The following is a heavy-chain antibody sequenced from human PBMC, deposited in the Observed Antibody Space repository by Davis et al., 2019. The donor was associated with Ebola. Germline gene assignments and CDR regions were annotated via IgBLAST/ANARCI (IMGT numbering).Heavy chain of an antibody. D-gene: IGHD3-10*01. CDR3: ANLMVRGVINYFDY. J-gene: IGHJ4*02. Sequence: GGSLRLSCAASGFTFSSYGMHWVRQAPGKGLEWVAVISYDGSNKYYADSVKGRFTISRDNSKNTLYLQMNSLRAEDTAVYYCANLMVRGVINYFDYWGQGTLVTVSS. CDR1: GFTFSSYG. CDR2: ISYDGSNK. V-gene: IGHV3-30*18.